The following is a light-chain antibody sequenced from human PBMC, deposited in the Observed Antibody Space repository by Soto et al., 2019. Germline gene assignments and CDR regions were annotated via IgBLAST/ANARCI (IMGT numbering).Light chain of an antibody. Sequence: ELVLTQSPGTLSLSPGERATLSCRASQSVGSNYLAWYQQKPGQAPRLLIYTASIRASGIPDRFSGSGSGTDFTLTISRLEPEDFAVYYWQQYGSSPPYTFGQGTKLEIK. J-gene: IGKJ2*01. CDR2: TAS. CDR1: QSVGSNY. V-gene: IGKV3-20*01. CDR3: QQYGSSPPYT.